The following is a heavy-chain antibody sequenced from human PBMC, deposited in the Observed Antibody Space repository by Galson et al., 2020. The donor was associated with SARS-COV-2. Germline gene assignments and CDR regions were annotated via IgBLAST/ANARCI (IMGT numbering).Heavy chain of an antibody. CDR2: IWYDGSNK. Sequence: GESLKISCAASGFTFSSYGMHRVRQAPGTGLEWVAVIWYDGSNKYYADSVKRRFNLSRDKSKNTLYLQMNSLRAEDTAVYYCARELRYFDWLSTYYYYGMDGWGQGTTVTVSS. J-gene: IGHJ6*02. CDR3: ARELRYFDWLSTYYYYGMDG. V-gene: IGHV3-33*01. D-gene: IGHD3-9*01. CDR1: GFTFSSYG.